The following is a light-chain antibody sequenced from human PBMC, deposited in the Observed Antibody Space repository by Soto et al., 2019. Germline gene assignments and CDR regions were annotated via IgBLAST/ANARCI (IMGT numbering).Light chain of an antibody. CDR1: SSDVGGYGY. CDR2: DVT. CDR3: ASYTTSSTWV. Sequence: QSALTQPASVSGSPGQSITISCTGTSSDVGGYGYVSWYQQHTGKTPKLMIYDVTNRPSGVSSRFSGSKSGNTASLTISGLHAEDEADYYCASYTTSSTWVFGGGTKLTVL. V-gene: IGLV2-14*03. J-gene: IGLJ3*02.